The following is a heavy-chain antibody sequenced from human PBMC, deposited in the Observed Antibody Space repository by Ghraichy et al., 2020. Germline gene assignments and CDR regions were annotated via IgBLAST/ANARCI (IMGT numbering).Heavy chain of an antibody. CDR3: AREHCSGGRCFFGTGGSHLDY. D-gene: IGHD2-15*01. J-gene: IGHJ4*02. V-gene: IGHV3-74*01. Sequence: GGSLRLSCVASGFTLSNYWMHWVRQAPGKGLVWVSRIKSDGSSTIYADSVKGRFTISRDNAKNTLYLQMNSLRADDTAVYYCAREHCSGGRCFFGTGGSHLDYWGQGTLVSVSS. CDR2: IKSDGSST. CDR1: GFTLSNYW.